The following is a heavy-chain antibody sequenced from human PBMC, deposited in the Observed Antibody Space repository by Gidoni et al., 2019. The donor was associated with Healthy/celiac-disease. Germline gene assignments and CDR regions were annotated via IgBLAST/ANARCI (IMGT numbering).Heavy chain of an antibody. D-gene: IGHD2-2*02. CDR1: GYSFTSYW. CDR2: IDPSDSYT. J-gene: IGHJ4*02. V-gene: IGHV5-10-1*03. CDR3: ARQRGYCSSTSCYIGDY. Sequence: EVQLVQSGAEVKKPGESLRISCKGSGYSFTSYWISWVRQMPGKGLEWMGRIDPSDSYTNYSPSFQGHVTISADKSISTAYLQWSSLKASDTAMYYCARQRGYCSSTSCYIGDYWGQGTLVTVSS.